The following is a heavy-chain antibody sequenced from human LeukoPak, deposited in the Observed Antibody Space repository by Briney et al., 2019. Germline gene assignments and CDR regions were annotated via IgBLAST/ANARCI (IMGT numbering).Heavy chain of an antibody. D-gene: IGHD6-6*01. J-gene: IGHJ3*02. V-gene: IGHV3-30*02. CDR3: AKDFIAARPSLRGAFDI. Sequence: PGGSLRLSCAAAGFTFTSYGMPWVRQAPGKGLDRVPFIRYDGSNKYYADSVKCRFTSSRDNSKNTMYLQMNSLRVEDTAVYYCAKDFIAARPSLRGAFDIWGQGTMVTVSS. CDR1: GFTFTSYG. CDR2: IRYDGSNK.